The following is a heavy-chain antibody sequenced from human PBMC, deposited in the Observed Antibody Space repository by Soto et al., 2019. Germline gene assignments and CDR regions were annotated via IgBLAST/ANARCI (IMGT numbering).Heavy chain of an antibody. CDR2: IYYSGST. J-gene: IGHJ4*02. V-gene: IGHV4-30-4*01. CDR1: GGSISSGDYY. CDR3: ARVGSSIAVRPIDY. D-gene: IGHD6-6*01. Sequence: SETLSLTCTVSGGSISSGDYYWSWIRQPPGKGLEWIGYIYYSGSTYYNPSLKSRVTISVDTSKNQFSLKLSSVTAADTAVYYCARVGSSIAVRPIDYWGQGTLVTVSS.